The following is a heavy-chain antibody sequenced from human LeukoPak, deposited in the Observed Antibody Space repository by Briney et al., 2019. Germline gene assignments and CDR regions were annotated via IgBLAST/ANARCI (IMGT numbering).Heavy chain of an antibody. D-gene: IGHD5-18*01. CDR2: TYYRSKWYN. V-gene: IGHV6-1*01. J-gene: IGHJ4*02. CDR1: GDSVSSNSAA. Sequence: SQTLSLTCAISGDSVSSNSAAWNWIRQSPSRGLEWLGRTYYRSKWYNDYAVSVKSRITINPDTSKNQFSLKLSSVTAADTAVYYCARDGRYTANGWDWGQGTLVTVSS. CDR3: ARDGRYTANGWD.